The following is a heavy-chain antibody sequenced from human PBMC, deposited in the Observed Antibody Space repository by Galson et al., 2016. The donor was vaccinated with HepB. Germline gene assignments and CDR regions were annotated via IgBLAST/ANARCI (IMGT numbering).Heavy chain of an antibody. Sequence: SLRLSCAASGFTFSNYAMHWVRQAPGKGLEWVAVISYDGSNKHYADSVKGRFTISRDNSKNTLYVQMSSLRAEDTAVYYCVRAQGWQLLFFYFDFWGQGTLVTVSS. CDR3: VRAQGWQLLFFYFDF. CDR1: GFTFSNYA. J-gene: IGHJ4*02. CDR2: ISYDGSNK. D-gene: IGHD2-21*02. V-gene: IGHV3-30-3*01.